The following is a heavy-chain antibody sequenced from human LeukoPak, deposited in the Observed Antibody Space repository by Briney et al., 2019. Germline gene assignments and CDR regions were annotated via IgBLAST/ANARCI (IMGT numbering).Heavy chain of an antibody. Sequence: GGSLRLSCAASGFTFSNYELNWVRQAPGKGLEWVSYISHSGRTIYYADSVKGRFTISRDNAKNSLYLQMNSLRAEDTAVYYCARGITYYYDSSGYYDDYWGQGTLVTVSS. J-gene: IGHJ4*02. D-gene: IGHD3-22*01. CDR3: ARGITYYYDSSGYYDDY. V-gene: IGHV3-48*03. CDR2: ISHSGRTI. CDR1: GFTFSNYE.